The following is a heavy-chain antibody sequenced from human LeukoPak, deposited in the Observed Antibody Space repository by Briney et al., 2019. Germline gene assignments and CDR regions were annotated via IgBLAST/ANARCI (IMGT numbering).Heavy chain of an antibody. Sequence: PGGSLRLSCAASGFTVSSNYMSWVRQAPGKGLEWVSIIYSGGSTYYSDSVKGRFTISSHNSKNTLYLQMNSMRAEDKAVDYCSGWGRGTYGSGIHFDYWGQGTLVTVSS. CDR1: GFTVSSNY. J-gene: IGHJ4*02. CDR2: IYSGGST. D-gene: IGHD3-10*01. V-gene: IGHV3-53*04. CDR3: SGWGRGTYGSGIHFDY.